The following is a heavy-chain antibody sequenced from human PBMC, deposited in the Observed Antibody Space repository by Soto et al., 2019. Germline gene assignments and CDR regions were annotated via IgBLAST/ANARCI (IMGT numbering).Heavy chain of an antibody. CDR1: GGTFSSYA. V-gene: IGHV1-69*12. D-gene: IGHD5-12*01. J-gene: IGHJ4*02. Sequence: QVQLVQSGAEVKKPGSSVKVSCKASGGTFSSYAISWVRQAPGQGLEWMGGIIPIFGTANYAQKFQGRVTITADESTSTAYMELSSLRSEDTAVYYCARDGGYSGYDSFDYWGQGTLVTVSS. CDR2: IIPIFGTA. CDR3: ARDGGYSGYDSFDY.